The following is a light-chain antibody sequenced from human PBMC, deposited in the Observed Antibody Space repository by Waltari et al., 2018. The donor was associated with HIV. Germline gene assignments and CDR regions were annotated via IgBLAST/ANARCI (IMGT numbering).Light chain of an antibody. J-gene: IGLJ2*01. CDR3: SSYTSSSTLV. Sequence: QSALTQPASVSGSPGQSLTISCTGTSSYVGGYTHVSWYQQHPGKAPKLKIYEVSNRPSGVSNRFSGSKSGNTASLTISGLQAEDEADYYCSSYTSSSTLVFGGGTELTVL. CDR1: SSYVGGYTH. CDR2: EVS. V-gene: IGLV2-14*01.